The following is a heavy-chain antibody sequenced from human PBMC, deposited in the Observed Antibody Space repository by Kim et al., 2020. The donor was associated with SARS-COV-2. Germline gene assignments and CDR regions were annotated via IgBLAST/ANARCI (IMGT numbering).Heavy chain of an antibody. CDR3: AREFRFDP. Sequence: GGSLRLSCAASGFIFSDDWMNWVRQAPGKGLEWVANINRDGSKKYYADSVRGRFTVSRDNTRNEVSLQMNSLRGEDTALYYCAREFRFDPRGQGTLVIV. V-gene: IGHV3-7*01. J-gene: IGHJ5*02. CDR1: GFIFSDDW. CDR2: INRDGSKK.